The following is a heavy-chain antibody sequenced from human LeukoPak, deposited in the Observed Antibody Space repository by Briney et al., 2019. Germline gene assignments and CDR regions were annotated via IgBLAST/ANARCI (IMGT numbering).Heavy chain of an antibody. V-gene: IGHV3-30*04. CDR2: ISYDGSNK. D-gene: IGHD3-16*01. Sequence: GGSLRLSCAASGFTFSSYAMHWVRQAPGKGLEWVAVISYDGSNKYYADSVKGRFTISRDNSKNTLYLQMNSLRAEDTAVYYCARDQGSLPVWFYYYMDVWGSGTTVTVSS. CDR3: ARDQGSLPVWFYYYMDV. CDR1: GFTFSSYA. J-gene: IGHJ6*03.